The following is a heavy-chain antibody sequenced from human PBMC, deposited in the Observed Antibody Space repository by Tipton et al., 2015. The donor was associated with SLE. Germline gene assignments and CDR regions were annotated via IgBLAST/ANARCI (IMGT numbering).Heavy chain of an antibody. V-gene: IGHV4-34*01. CDR1: GGSFSGYY. CDR2: INHSGST. Sequence: TLSLTCAVYGGSFSGYYWNWIRQPPGKGLEWIGEINHSGSTNYNPSLKSRVTISVDTSKNQFSLKLSSVTAADTAVYYCARPMGARDAFDIWGQGTMVTVSS. CDR3: ARPMGARDAFDI. J-gene: IGHJ3*02. D-gene: IGHD1-26*01.